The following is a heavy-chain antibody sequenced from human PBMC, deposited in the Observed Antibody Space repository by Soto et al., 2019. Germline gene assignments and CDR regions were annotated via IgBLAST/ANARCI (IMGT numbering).Heavy chain of an antibody. CDR1: GFTFSNYP. J-gene: IGHJ4*02. D-gene: IGHD2-2*01. CDR2: ISGSGGNT. CDR3: AKMGSGRYCKITNCAHLDS. Sequence: VQVLESGGGVVQPGGSLRLSCAASGFTFSNYPMSWVRQAPGKGLEWVATISGSGGNTYYADSVEGRVTISRDNSKNTTYMQMNTLRAENTAVYYCAKMGSGRYCKITNCAHLDSWAQGPLATVSP. V-gene: IGHV3-23*01.